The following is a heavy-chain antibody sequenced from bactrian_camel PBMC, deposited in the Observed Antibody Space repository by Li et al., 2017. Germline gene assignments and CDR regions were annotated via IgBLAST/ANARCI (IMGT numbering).Heavy chain of an antibody. Sequence: HVQLVESGGGSVTAGGSLRLSCAASGYTGTYDIFCMGWFRQAPGKEREGVAAIYPRASRTYYADSVKGRFTISQDYAKKTLYLQMSGLSPEDTATYYCAADPHPCAVAGVARYNYRGQGTQVTVS. V-gene: IGHV3S54*01. CDR2: IYPRASRT. D-gene: IGHD6*01. CDR1: GYTGTYDIFC. J-gene: IGHJ4*01. CDR3: AADPHPCAVAGVARYNY.